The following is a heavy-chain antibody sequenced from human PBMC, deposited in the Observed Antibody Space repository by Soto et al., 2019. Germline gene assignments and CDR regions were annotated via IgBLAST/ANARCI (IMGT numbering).Heavy chain of an antibody. J-gene: IGHJ4*02. CDR1: GFTFSSYA. CDR2: ISGSGGST. D-gene: IGHD1-26*01. V-gene: IGHV3-23*01. Sequence: EVQLLESGGGLVQPGGSLRLSCAASGFTFSSYAMSWVRQAPGKGLEWVSAISGSGGSTYYADSVKGRFTISRDNSKNTLYLQMNSLRAEDTAVHYCAKVRGIVGATPDYCGQGTLVTVSS. CDR3: AKVRGIVGATPDY.